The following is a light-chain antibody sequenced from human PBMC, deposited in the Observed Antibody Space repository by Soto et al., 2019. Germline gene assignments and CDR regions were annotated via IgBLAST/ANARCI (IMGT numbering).Light chain of an antibody. CDR3: HQYNNWPPWT. V-gene: IGKV3-15*01. Sequence: EIVMTQSPATLSVSPGGRATLSCRASQSISDTLVWYQQKPGEAPRLLIYGASTRATGIPARFSGSGSGTEFTLTISSLQSEDFAVYYCHQYNNWPPWTFGQGTKVDIK. J-gene: IGKJ1*01. CDR1: QSISDT. CDR2: GAS.